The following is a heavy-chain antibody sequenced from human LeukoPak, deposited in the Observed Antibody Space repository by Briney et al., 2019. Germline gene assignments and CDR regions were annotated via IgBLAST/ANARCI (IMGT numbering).Heavy chain of an antibody. D-gene: IGHD5-18*01. V-gene: IGHV1-2*02. CDR1: GYTFTGYY. CDR2: INPNSGGT. Sequence: ASVKVSCKASGYTFTGYYMHWVRQAPGQGLEWMGWINPNSGGTNYAQKFQGRVTMTRDTSISTAYMDLSRLRSDDTAVYYCARDVGYSYGSHPDYWGQGTLVTVSS. CDR3: ARDVGYSYGSHPDY. J-gene: IGHJ4*02.